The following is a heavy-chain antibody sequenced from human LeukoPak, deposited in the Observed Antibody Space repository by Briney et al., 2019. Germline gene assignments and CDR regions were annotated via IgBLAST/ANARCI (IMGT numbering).Heavy chain of an antibody. CDR2: ISGNAATT. Sequence: GGSLRLSCAASGFSFSSYAMSWVRQAPGKGLEWVSSISGNAATTYYADSVKGRFTISRDNSKNTLYLQMNSLRAEDTAVYYCAKVGYYDFWSGYFDYWGQGTLVTVSS. J-gene: IGHJ4*02. CDR3: AKVGYYDFWSGYFDY. V-gene: IGHV3-23*01. D-gene: IGHD3-3*01. CDR1: GFSFSSYA.